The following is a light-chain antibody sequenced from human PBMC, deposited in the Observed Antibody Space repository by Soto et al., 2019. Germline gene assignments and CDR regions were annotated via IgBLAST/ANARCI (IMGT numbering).Light chain of an antibody. CDR3: QQYIKWPIT. J-gene: IGKJ5*01. CDR2: DAS. V-gene: IGKV3-15*01. CDR1: QSVSSN. Sequence: CRASQSVSSNLAWYQQKPGQAPRLLISDASTRATGIPARFSGSGYGTEFTLTVSSLQSEDFAVYYCQQYIKWPITFGQGKRLEIK.